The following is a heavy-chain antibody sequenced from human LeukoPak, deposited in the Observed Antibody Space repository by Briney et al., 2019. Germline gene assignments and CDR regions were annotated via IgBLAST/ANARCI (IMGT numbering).Heavy chain of an antibody. CDR3: ARDSCLIKTCLDY. Sequence: QPGGSLRLSCATAGFIFSHFGMHWVRQAPGKGLEWVAAIQSDGSQEYFADSVKGRSTISRDKSKSTMYLQIDTLRAEDTAVYYCARDSCLIKTCLDYWGQGTLVTVSS. J-gene: IGHJ4*02. CDR2: IQSDGSQE. D-gene: IGHD3-10*01. CDR1: GFIFSHFG. V-gene: IGHV3-33*01.